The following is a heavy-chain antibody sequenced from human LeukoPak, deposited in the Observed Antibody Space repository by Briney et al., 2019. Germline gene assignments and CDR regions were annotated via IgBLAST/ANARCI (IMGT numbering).Heavy chain of an antibody. CDR3: ARDLGLYYYYGMDV. Sequence: PGGSLRLSCAASGFTVSSNYMSWVRQAPGKGLEWVSVIYSGGSTYYADSVKGRSTISRDNSKNTLYLQMNSLRAEDTAVYYCARDLGLYYYYGMDVWGQGTTVTVSS. J-gene: IGHJ6*02. D-gene: IGHD7-27*01. CDR2: IYSGGST. CDR1: GFTVSSNY. V-gene: IGHV3-66*01.